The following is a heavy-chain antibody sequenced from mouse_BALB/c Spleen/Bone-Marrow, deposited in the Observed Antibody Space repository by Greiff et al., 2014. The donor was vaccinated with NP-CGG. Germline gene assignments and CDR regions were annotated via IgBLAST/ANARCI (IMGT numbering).Heavy chain of an antibody. CDR3: ARDYSGYFDI. CDR1: GFTFTDYF. CDR2: IRNKPNGYTT. V-gene: IGHV7-3*02. D-gene: IGHD5-1*01. J-gene: IGHJ2*01. Sequence: EVQLVESGGGLVQPGGSLRPSCTTSGFTFTDYFMTWVRQPPGKALEWLGFIRNKPNGYTTEYNPSVKGRFTISRDNSQGILYLQMNTLRAEDSAIYYCARDYSGYFDIWGQGTTLTVSS.